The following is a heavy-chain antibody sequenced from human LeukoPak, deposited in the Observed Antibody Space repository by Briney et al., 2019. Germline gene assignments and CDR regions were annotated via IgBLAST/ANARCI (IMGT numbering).Heavy chain of an antibody. J-gene: IGHJ4*02. CDR2: IDNAGSIT. V-gene: IGHV3-74*03. CDR1: GFTFSNYW. CDR3: AKDRRDSSGWFRADDY. Sequence: GGSLRLSCAASGFTFSNYWIHWVRQAPGKGLVWVSRIDNAGSITTYADSVKGRFTISRDNAENTLYLQMNSLRVEDTAVYYCAKDRRDSSGWFRADDYWGQGTLVTVSS. D-gene: IGHD6-19*01.